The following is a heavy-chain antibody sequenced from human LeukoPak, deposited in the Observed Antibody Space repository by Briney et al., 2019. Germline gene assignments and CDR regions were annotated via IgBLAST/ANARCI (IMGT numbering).Heavy chain of an antibody. CDR3: AKGGTVTTVAYYYYMDV. Sequence: GGSLRLSCVASGFTVSSNYMSWVRQAPGKGLEWVSLISWDGGSTYYADSVKGRFTTSRDNSKNSLYLQMNSLRAEDTALYYCAKGGTVTTVAYYYYMDVWGKGTTVTVSS. V-gene: IGHV3-43D*03. CDR1: GFTVSSNY. D-gene: IGHD4-11*01. CDR2: ISWDGGST. J-gene: IGHJ6*03.